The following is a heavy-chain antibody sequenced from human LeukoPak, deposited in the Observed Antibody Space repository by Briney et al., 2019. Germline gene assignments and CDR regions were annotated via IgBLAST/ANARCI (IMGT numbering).Heavy chain of an antibody. D-gene: IGHD3-22*01. CDR1: GGSISSYY. CDR3: ARDVIVQGSYYMDV. Sequence: SETLSLTCTVSGGSISSYYWNWIRQPAGKGLEYIGRIYTSGGTNYNPSLKSRVTMSTDTSKNQSSLKLTSVTAADTAVYYCARDVIVQGSYYMDVWGKGTTVTVSS. CDR2: IYTSGGT. J-gene: IGHJ6*03. V-gene: IGHV4-4*07.